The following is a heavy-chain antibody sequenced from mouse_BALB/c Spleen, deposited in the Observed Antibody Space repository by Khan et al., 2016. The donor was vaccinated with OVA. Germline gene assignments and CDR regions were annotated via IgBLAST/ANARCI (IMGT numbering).Heavy chain of an antibody. J-gene: IGHJ3*01. V-gene: IGHV1-80*01. Sequence: QVQLQQSGAELVRPGSSVKISCKASGYAFSNYWMNWVKQRPGQGLEWIGQIYPGDGDTSFNGKFRGKATLTADKSSSTVYMQLSSLTSEDSAVYFCARSGYDYFAYWGQGTLVTVSA. D-gene: IGHD2-14*01. CDR1: GYAFSNYW. CDR3: ARSGYDYFAY. CDR2: IYPGDGDT.